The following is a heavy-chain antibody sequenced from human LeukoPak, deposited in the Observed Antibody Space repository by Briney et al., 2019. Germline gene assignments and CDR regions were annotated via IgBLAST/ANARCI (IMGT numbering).Heavy chain of an antibody. D-gene: IGHD5-12*01. CDR2: ISSSSSYI. CDR3: ARGAYGSGYDSYY. V-gene: IGHV3-21*01. CDR1: GFTFSSYS. J-gene: IGHJ4*02. Sequence: GGSLRLSCAASGFTFSSYSMIWIRQAPGEGLEWVSSISSSSSYIYYADSVKGRFTISRDNAKNSLYLQMNSLRAEDTAVYYCARGAYGSGYDSYYWGQGTLVTVSS.